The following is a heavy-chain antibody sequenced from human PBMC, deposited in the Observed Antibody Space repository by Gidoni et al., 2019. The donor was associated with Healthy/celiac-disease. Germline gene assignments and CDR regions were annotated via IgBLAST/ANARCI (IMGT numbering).Heavy chain of an antibody. J-gene: IGHJ4*02. CDR1: GGSICSSSYY. Sequence: QLQLQESGPGLVKSSETLSLTCTVSGGSICSSSYYWGWTRQPPGTGLEWIGSIYYSGSTYYNPSLKSRVTISVDTSKTQFSLKLSSVTAADTAVYYCARLRLSGYVPYYFDYWGQGTLVTVSS. V-gene: IGHV4-39*01. CDR3: ARLRLSGYVPYYFDY. CDR2: IYYSGST. D-gene: IGHD3-3*01.